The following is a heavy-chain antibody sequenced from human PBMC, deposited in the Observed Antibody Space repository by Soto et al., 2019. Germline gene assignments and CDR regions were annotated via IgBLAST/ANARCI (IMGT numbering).Heavy chain of an antibody. J-gene: IGHJ5*02. D-gene: IGHD1-20*01. CDR1: GFTFSSYG. V-gene: IGHV3-30*18. Sequence: QVQLVESGGGVVQPGRSLRLSCAASGFTFSSYGMHWVRQAPGKGLEWVAVISYEGSNKYYGDSVKGRFTISRDNSKNTLYLQMNSLRGEDTAVYYCAKGLAITGGNNWFDPWGQGTLVTVSS. CDR2: ISYEGSNK. CDR3: AKGLAITGGNNWFDP.